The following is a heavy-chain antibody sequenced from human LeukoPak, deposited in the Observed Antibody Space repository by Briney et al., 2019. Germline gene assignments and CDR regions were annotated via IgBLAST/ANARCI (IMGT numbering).Heavy chain of an antibody. Sequence: GGSLRLSCAASGFTFSSYAMHWVRQAPGKGLEWVAVISYDGSNKYYADSVKGRFTISRDNSKNTLYLQMNSLRAEDTAVYYCARDKGDYYDSSGLCYWGQGTLVTVSS. D-gene: IGHD3-22*01. CDR1: GFTFSSYA. V-gene: IGHV3-30*04. CDR2: ISYDGSNK. CDR3: ARDKGDYYDSSGLCY. J-gene: IGHJ4*02.